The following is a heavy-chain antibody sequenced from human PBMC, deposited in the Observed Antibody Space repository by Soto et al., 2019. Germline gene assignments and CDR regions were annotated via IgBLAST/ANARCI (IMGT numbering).Heavy chain of an antibody. CDR1: GFTVSSNY. J-gene: IGHJ3*02. CDR2: IYSGGST. CDR3: ARDKVSSGWYWGAFDI. D-gene: IGHD6-19*01. Sequence: GGSLRLSCAASGFTVSSNYMSWVRQAPGKGLEWVSVIYSGGSTYYADSVKGRLTISRDNSKNTLYLQMNSLRAEDTAVYYCARDKVSSGWYWGAFDIWGQGTMVTVSS. V-gene: IGHV3-53*01.